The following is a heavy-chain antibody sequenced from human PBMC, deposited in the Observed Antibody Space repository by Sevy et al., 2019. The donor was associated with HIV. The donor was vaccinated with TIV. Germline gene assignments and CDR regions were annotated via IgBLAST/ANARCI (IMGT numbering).Heavy chain of an antibody. J-gene: IGHJ4*02. V-gene: IGHV1-3*01. CDR3: VXANSGDYPSRGYFDY. CDR2: IDAGNGNT. Sequence: ASVKVSCKASGYTFTSYAFHWVRQAPGQGLEWMGWIDAGNGNTKYSQKFQGRVTLTRETSASTAYMELSSLRSEDTGVYYCVXANSGDYPSRGYFDYWGQGTLVTVSS. D-gene: IGHD1-26*01. CDR1: GYTFTSYA.